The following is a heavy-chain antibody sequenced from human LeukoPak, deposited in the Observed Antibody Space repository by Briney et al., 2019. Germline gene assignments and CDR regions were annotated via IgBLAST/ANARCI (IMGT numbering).Heavy chain of an antibody. J-gene: IGHJ4*02. D-gene: IGHD5-18*01. CDR1: GDSISTYY. V-gene: IGHV4-59*01. CDR3: SASQQLWLRGLFDF. Sequence: SETLSLTCSVSGDSISTYYWSWIRQSPGKAPEWVGYVYYSGSTDYNPSLKSRVTISVDTSKNEISLNLRSVTAADTAVYYCSASQQLWLRGLFDFWGQGTLVTVSS. CDR2: VYYSGST.